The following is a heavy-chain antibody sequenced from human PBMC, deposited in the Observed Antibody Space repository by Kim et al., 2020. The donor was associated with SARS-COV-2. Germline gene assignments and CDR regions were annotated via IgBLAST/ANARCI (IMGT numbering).Heavy chain of an antibody. CDR2: IWYDGSNK. CDR3: ARASFYSSGWYWRYFDL. J-gene: IGHJ2*01. Sequence: GGSMRLSCAASGFTFSSYGMHWVRQAPGKGLEWVAVIWYDGSNKYYADSVKGRFTISRDNSKNTLYLQMNSLRAEDTAVYYCARASFYSSGWYWRYFDLWGRGTLVTVSS. V-gene: IGHV3-33*01. D-gene: IGHD6-19*01. CDR1: GFTFSSYG.